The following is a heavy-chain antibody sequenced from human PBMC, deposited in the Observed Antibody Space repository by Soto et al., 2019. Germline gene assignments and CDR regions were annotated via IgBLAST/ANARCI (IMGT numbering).Heavy chain of an antibody. J-gene: IGHJ4*02. V-gene: IGHV4-59*01. CDR3: ARVKIAAAGKRGDYYFDY. CDR2: IYYSGST. CDR1: GGSISSYY. Sequence: SETLSLTCTVSGGSISSYYWSWIRQPPGKGLEWIGYIYYSGSTNYNPSLKSRVTISVDTSKNQFSLKLSSVTAADTAVYYCARVKIAAAGKRGDYYFDYWGQGTLVTVSS. D-gene: IGHD6-13*01.